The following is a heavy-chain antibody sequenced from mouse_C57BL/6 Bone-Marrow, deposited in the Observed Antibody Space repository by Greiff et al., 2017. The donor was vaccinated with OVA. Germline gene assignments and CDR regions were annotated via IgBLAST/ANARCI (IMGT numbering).Heavy chain of an antibody. D-gene: IGHD2-4*01. V-gene: IGHV5-6*01. CDR2: INSDGGST. CDR1: GFTFSSYG. Sequence: EVKLQESGGDLVKPGGSLKLSCAASGFTFSSYGMSWVRQTPDKRLEWVATINSDGGSTYYPDTMERRFIISRDNTKKTLYLHMSSLRSEDTALYYCARPSYDYGFDYWGQGTTLTVSS. J-gene: IGHJ2*01. CDR3: ARPSYDYGFDY.